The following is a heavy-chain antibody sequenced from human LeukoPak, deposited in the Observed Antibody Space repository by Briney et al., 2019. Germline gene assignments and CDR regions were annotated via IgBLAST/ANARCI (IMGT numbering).Heavy chain of an antibody. CDR2: ISYDGSNK. D-gene: IGHD1-1*01. J-gene: IGHJ4*02. CDR3: ASGHPGIDY. CDR1: GFTFSSYS. Sequence: PGRSLRLSCAASGFTFSSYSMHWVRQAPGKGLEWVAVISYDGSNKYYADSVKGRFTISRDNSKNTLYLQMNSLRAVDTAVYYCASGHPGIDYWGQGTLVNVSS. V-gene: IGHV3-30*01.